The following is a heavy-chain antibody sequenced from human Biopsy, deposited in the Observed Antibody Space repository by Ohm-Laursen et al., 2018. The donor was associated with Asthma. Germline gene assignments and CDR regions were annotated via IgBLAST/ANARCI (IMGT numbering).Heavy chain of an antibody. D-gene: IGHD6-6*01. J-gene: IGHJ6*02. CDR2: IIPIIGTA. V-gene: IGHV1-69*01. CDR1: GDSFISYA. Sequence: GSSVKVSCNAYGDSFISYAITWVRQAPGQGLEWMGGIIPIIGTAHYAPKFQGRVTISADESTSTAYMELTSLSSEDTAVFFCGGCSSSNYYYGLDVWGQGTTVTVSS. CDR3: GGCSSSNYYYGLDV.